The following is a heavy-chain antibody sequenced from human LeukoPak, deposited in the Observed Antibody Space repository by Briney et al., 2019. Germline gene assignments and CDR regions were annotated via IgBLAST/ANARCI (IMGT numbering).Heavy chain of an antibody. CDR1: GFTFSSYW. J-gene: IGHJ4*02. Sequence: GGPLRLSCAASGFTFSSYWMSWVRQAPGKELEGVANIKQDGSEKYSVDSVKGRFTISRDNAKNSLYLQMNSLRAEETAVYYCAREPYYDILTGLRAAWFDYWGQGTLVTVSS. CDR3: AREPYYDILTGLRAAWFDY. CDR2: IKQDGSEK. V-gene: IGHV3-7*01. D-gene: IGHD3-9*01.